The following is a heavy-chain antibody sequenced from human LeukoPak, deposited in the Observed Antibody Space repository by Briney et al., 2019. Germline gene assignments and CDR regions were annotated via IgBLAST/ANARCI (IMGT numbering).Heavy chain of an antibody. Sequence: QTGGSLRLSCAASGFKFSSDWMHWLRQTPGKGLVWVSRIKNDGSDTWYADSVKGRFTISRDNAKNTLSLQMTSLRSEDTAVYYCAREGPFVGHYYMDVWGRGTTVTVSS. J-gene: IGHJ6*03. CDR1: GFKFSSDW. CDR3: AREGPFVGHYYMDV. V-gene: IGHV3-74*01. CDR2: IKNDGSDT. D-gene: IGHD2/OR15-2a*01.